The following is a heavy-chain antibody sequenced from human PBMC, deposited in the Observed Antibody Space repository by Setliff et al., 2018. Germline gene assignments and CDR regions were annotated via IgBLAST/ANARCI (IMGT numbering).Heavy chain of an antibody. CDR2: XSXXNGXT. Sequence: ASVKVSCKASGYTFTSYGINWVRQAPGQGLXXXXWXSXXNGXTNYAQKLXXRVTMTTDTSTSTAYMELRSLRSDDTAVYYCARGIAAVGTSYYFDYWSQGTLVTVSS. CDR1: GYTFTSYG. CDR3: ARGIAAVGTSYYFDY. D-gene: IGHD6-13*01. V-gene: IGHV1-18*01. J-gene: IGHJ4*02.